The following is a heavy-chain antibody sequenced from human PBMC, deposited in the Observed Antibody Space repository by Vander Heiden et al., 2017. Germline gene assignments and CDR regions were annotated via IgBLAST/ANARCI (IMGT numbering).Heavy chain of an antibody. CDR1: GGTFSSYA. CDR3: ARDKSNSGYDRLVWFDP. J-gene: IGHJ5*02. Sequence: QVPLVQSGAEVKKHGASVKVSCKAAGGTFSSYAISWVRQAPGQGLEGMGEIIPILGIANYAQKFQGRVTITADKSTSTAYMELSSLRSEDTAVYYCARDKSNSGYDRLVWFDPWGQGTLVTVSS. D-gene: IGHD5-12*01. CDR2: IIPILGIA. V-gene: IGHV1-69*10.